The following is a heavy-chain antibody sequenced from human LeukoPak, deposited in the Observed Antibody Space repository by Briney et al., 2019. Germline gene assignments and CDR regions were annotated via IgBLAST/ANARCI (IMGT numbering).Heavy chain of an antibody. J-gene: IGHJ2*01. CDR1: GASISRSSYY. Sequence: SETLSLTCPVSGASISRSSYYWGWIRQSPGKGLEWIGSIYYSGSTYFNPSLKSRVTMSVDTSKNHFSLKLTSVTAADTAVYYCARDRANWYFDLCGRGTLVTVSS. CDR3: ARDRANWYFDL. V-gene: IGHV4-39*02. CDR2: IYYSGST.